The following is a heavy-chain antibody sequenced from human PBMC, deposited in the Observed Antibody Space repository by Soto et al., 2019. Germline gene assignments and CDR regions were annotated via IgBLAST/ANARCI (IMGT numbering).Heavy chain of an antibody. J-gene: IGHJ3*02. CDR2: ISSSSSTI. D-gene: IGHD6-19*01. V-gene: IGHV3-48*01. Sequence: PGGSLRLSCAASGFTFSSYSMNWVRQAPGKGLEWVSYISSSSSTIYYADSVKGRFTISRDNAKNSLYLQMTSLRAEDTAVYYCARRGRSGYSSGWYDAFDIWGQGTMVTVSS. CDR1: GFTFSSYS. CDR3: ARRGRSGYSSGWYDAFDI.